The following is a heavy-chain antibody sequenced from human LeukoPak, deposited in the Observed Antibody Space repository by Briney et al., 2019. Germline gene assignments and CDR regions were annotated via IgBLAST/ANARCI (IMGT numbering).Heavy chain of an antibody. CDR3: ARSYSGSAYYMDV. CDR2: IYYSGST. CDR1: GGSISSTSYY. D-gene: IGHD1-26*01. Sequence: PSETLSLTYTVSGGSISSTSYYWGWIRQPPGKGLEWIGSIYYSGSTYYNPSLKSRVTISVDTSKNQFSLKLSSVTAADTAVYYCARSYSGSAYYMDVWGKGTTVTVSS. J-gene: IGHJ6*03. V-gene: IGHV4-39*01.